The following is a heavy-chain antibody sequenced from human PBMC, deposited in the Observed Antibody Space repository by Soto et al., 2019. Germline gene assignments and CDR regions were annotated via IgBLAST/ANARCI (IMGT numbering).Heavy chain of an antibody. Sequence: GASVKVSCKASGGTFSSYTISWVRQAPGQGLEWMGRIIPILGIANYAQKFQGRVTITADKSTSTAYMELSSLRSEDTAVYYCARDEMGDYRGYYYYMDVWGKGTTVTVSS. D-gene: IGHD4-17*01. CDR1: GGTFSSYT. J-gene: IGHJ6*03. CDR2: IIPILGIA. V-gene: IGHV1-69*04. CDR3: ARDEMGDYRGYYYYMDV.